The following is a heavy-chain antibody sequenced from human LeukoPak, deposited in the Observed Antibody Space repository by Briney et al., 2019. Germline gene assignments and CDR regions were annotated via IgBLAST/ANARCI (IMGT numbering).Heavy chain of an antibody. Sequence: SETLSLTCAVYGGSFSGYYWSWIRQPPGKGLEWIGEINHSGSTNYNPSLKSRVTISVDTSKNQFSLKLSSVTAADAAVYYCARDRGGFTYGEYYFDYWGQGSLVTVSS. CDR2: INHSGST. J-gene: IGHJ4*02. CDR3: ARDRGGFTYGEYYFDY. D-gene: IGHD2-15*01. V-gene: IGHV4-34*01. CDR1: GGSFSGYY.